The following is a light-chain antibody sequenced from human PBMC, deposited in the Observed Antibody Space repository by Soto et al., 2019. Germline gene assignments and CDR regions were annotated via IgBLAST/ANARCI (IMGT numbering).Light chain of an antibody. V-gene: IGKV3-20*01. CDR2: GAS. CDR1: QSVSSSY. CDR3: QQYGSSPQT. J-gene: IGKJ1*01. Sequence: EIVLTQSPGTLSLSPGERATLSCRASQSVSSSYFAWYQQKPGQAPRLLTYGASSRATGIPDRFSGSGSGTDFTLTISRLESEDFAVYYCQQYGSSPQTFGQGTKVEIK.